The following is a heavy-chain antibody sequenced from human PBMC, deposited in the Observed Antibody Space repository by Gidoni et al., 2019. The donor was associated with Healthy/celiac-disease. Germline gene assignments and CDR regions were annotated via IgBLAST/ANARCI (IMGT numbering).Heavy chain of an antibody. Sequence: QVQLVESGGGVVQPGRSLRLSCAASGFTFSSYAMPWVRQAPGKGLEWVAVISYDGSNKYYADSVKGRFTISRDNSKNTLYLQMNSLRAEDTAVYYCARDPSITIFGVVIMSCLGDWGQGTLVTVSS. D-gene: IGHD3-3*01. CDR3: ARDPSITIFGVVIMSCLGD. CDR1: GFTFSSYA. J-gene: IGHJ4*02. CDR2: ISYDGSNK. V-gene: IGHV3-30-3*01.